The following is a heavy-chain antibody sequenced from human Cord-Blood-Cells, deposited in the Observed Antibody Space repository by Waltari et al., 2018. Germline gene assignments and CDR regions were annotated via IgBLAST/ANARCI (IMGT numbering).Heavy chain of an antibody. CDR3: AIDHDYGDYYFDY. CDR1: GCPFRSYC. Sequence: EVQLVESGGGVVPPWGSLRVSCAASGCPFRSYCMSVVRQAPGKGREWVANIQQEGGEKYYVDTEKGRFTISRDNAKNSLYLQMNSLRAEDTAVYYCAIDHDYGDYYFDYWGQGTLVTVSS. CDR2: IQQEGGEK. D-gene: IGHD4-17*01. V-gene: IGHV3-7*01. J-gene: IGHJ4*02.